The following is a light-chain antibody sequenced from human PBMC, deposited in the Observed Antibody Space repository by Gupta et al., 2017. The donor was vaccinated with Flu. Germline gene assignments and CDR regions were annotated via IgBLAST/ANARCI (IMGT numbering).Light chain of an antibody. CDR2: ANY. Sequence: QSVLTQPPSVSGSPGQRVVISCTGSSSNVGSSYDVHWYQHLPETAPKLVIFANYNPPPGVPDRFSGSKSGLSASLAITGLQSDDEAHYNCQSYDSNLSGWIFGAGTKLTV. CDR1: SSNVGSSYD. J-gene: IGLJ2*01. CDR3: QSYDSNLSGWI. V-gene: IGLV1-40*01.